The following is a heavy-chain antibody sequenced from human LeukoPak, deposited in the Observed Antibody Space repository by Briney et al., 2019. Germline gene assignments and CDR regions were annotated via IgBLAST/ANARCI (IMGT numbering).Heavy chain of an antibody. CDR1: TDSFSSHY. Sequence: PSETLSLTCAVSTDSFSSHYWSWVRQPPGKRLEWIGYISYIGSTNYNPSLKSRVTISIDTSKNQFSLRLRSVTAADTAVYYCARDLITVTKGFDIWGQGTMVSVSS. CDR2: ISYIGST. J-gene: IGHJ3*02. V-gene: IGHV4-59*11. CDR3: ARDLITVTKGFDI. D-gene: IGHD4-17*01.